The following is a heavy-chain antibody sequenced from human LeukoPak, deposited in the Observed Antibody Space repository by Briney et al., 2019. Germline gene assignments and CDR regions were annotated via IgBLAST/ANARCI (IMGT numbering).Heavy chain of an antibody. Sequence: PGGSLRLSCAASGFTFSSYNMNWVRQAPGKGLEWVSTISTSSSYIYYADSVKGRFTISRDNGKNSLYLQMSSLRAEDTAVYYCARSKVAGTSDCWGQGTLVAVSS. CDR1: GFTFSSYN. CDR2: ISTSSSYI. V-gene: IGHV3-21*01. J-gene: IGHJ4*02. CDR3: ARSKVAGTSDC. D-gene: IGHD6-19*01.